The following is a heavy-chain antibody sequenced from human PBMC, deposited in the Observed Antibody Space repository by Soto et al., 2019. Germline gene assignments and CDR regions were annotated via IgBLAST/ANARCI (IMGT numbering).Heavy chain of an antibody. D-gene: IGHD2-15*01. J-gene: IGHJ3*02. Sequence: EVQLVESGGGLVQPGGSLRLSCAASGFTFSSYSMNWVRQAPGKGLEWVSYISSSSSTIYYADSVKGRFTISRDNAKNSLYLQMNSVRAEDTAVYYCARSYCSGGSCYSGAFDIWGQGTMVTVSS. CDR2: ISSSSSTI. CDR3: ARSYCSGGSCYSGAFDI. V-gene: IGHV3-48*01. CDR1: GFTFSSYS.